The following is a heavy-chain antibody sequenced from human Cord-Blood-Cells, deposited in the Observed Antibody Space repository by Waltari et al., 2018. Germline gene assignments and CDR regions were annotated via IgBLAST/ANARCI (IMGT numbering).Heavy chain of an antibody. J-gene: IGHJ2*01. V-gene: IGHV3-23*01. D-gene: IGHD1-1*01. CDR2: FSGSGGST. Sequence: EVQLLESGGGLVQPGGSLRLSCAASGFTFSSYAMSWVRQAPGKGLELVSAFSGSGGSTYYADSVKCRFTISGDNSKNTLYLQMNSLRAEDTAVYYCATTGPGGNWYFDLWGRDTLVTVSS. CDR1: GFTFSSYA. CDR3: ATTGPGGNWYFDL.